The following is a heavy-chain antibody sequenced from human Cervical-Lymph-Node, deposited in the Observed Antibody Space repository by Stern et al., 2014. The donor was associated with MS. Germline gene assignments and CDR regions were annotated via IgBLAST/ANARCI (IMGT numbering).Heavy chain of an antibody. CDR2: ISGGGRTT. D-gene: IGHD3-10*01. CDR3: AKVAPSTRGAFDY. Sequence: VQLVQSGGGSVQPGRSLRLSCAASGFTFDNYAMNWVRQAPGKGLEWVSGISGGGRTTYYADSGKGRFTISRDNSKNTLYLQMKSLRAEDTAAYYCAKVAPSTRGAFDYWGLGTLVTVSP. CDR1: GFTFDNYA. J-gene: IGHJ4*02. V-gene: IGHV3-23*04.